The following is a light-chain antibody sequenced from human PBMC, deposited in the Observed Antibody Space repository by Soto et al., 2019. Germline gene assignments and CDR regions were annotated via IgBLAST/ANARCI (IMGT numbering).Light chain of an antibody. CDR2: DAS. CDR3: QQRSNWT. V-gene: IGKV3-11*01. J-gene: IGKJ1*01. CDR1: QSVSSY. Sequence: EIVMTQSPATLSVSPGERATLSCRASQSVSSYLAWYQQQPGQAPRLLLYDASNRATGIPARFSGSGSGTDFTLTISSLEPEDFAVYYCQQRSNWTFGQGTKVDIK.